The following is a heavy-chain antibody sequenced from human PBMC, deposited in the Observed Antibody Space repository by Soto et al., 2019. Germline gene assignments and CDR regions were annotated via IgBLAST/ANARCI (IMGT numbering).Heavy chain of an antibody. Sequence: GGSRRLSCAVPGLTFSDHYVGWLRQAPGKGLDWVGRIRDRVHSYSTEYAASVKGRFTIFRDNAKNSLFLQMNGLRDDDTAVYYCADQKIRFSVAGTLYGLGVWGQGTTVTVSS. CDR3: ADQKIRFSVAGTLYGLGV. CDR2: IRDRVHSYST. V-gene: IGHV3-72*01. J-gene: IGHJ6*02. D-gene: IGHD6-19*01. CDR1: GLTFSDHY.